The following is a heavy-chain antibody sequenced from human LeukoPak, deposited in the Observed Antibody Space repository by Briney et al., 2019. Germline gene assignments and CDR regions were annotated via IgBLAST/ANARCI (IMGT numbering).Heavy chain of an antibody. CDR2: ISAYNGNT. J-gene: IGHJ4*02. Sequence: ASVKVSCKASGYTFTSYGISWVRQAPGQGLEWMGWISAYNGNTNYAQKLQGRVTMTTDTSTSTAYMELRSLRSDDTAVYYCARDTLRFLEWLDPFDYWGQGTLVTVSS. CDR1: GYTFTSYG. CDR3: ARDTLRFLEWLDPFDY. D-gene: IGHD3-3*01. V-gene: IGHV1-18*01.